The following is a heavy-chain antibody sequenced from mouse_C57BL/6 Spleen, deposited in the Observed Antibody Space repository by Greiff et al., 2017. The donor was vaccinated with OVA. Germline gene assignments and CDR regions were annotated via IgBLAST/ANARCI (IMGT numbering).Heavy chain of an antibody. CDR1: GFTFSDYG. CDR3: AKNVPDYYGPYFDY. Sequence: EVQRVESGGGLVKPGGSLKLSCAASGFTFSDYGMHWVRQAPEKGLEWVAYISSGSSTIYYADTVKGRFTISRDNAKNTLFLQMTSLRSEDTAMYYCAKNVPDYYGPYFDYWGQGTTLTVSS. V-gene: IGHV5-17*01. CDR2: ISSGSSTI. D-gene: IGHD1-1*01. J-gene: IGHJ2*01.